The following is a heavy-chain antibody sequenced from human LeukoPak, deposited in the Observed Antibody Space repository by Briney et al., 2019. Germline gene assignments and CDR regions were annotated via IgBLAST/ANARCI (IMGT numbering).Heavy chain of an antibody. CDR3: ARGRLYGSGSSPYGMDV. D-gene: IGHD3-10*01. CDR2: INSDGSST. CDR1: GFTFSSYW. J-gene: IGHJ6*04. V-gene: IGHV3-74*01. Sequence: GGSLRLSCAASGFTFSSYWMHWVRQAPGKGLVWVAHINSDGSSTSYADSVKGRFTISRDNAKNTLYVQMNSLRAEDTAVYYCARGRLYGSGSSPYGMDVWGKGTTVTVSS.